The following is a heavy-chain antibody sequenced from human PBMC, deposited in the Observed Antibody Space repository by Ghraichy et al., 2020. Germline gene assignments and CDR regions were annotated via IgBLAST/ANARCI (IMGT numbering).Heavy chain of an antibody. D-gene: IGHD1/OR15-1a*01. CDR3: ARGSPGGNLGTNSFDH. CDR2: IFSGGDI. CDR1: GFSVSSKY. Sequence: GGSLRLSCAASGFSVSSKYMAWVRQAPGKGLEWVSVIFSGGDIKYADSVKGRFTTSRDKSKNTLALQMNSLRAEDAAVYYCARGSPGGNLGTNSFDHWGQGTLVTVSS. V-gene: IGHV3-53*01. J-gene: IGHJ5*02.